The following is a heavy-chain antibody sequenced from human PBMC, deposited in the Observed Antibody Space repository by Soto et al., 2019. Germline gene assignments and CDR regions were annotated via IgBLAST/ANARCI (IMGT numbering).Heavy chain of an antibody. CDR3: ARDCLTGDPREAFDC. J-gene: IGHJ4*02. CDR2: IDPSSTDK. V-gene: IGHV3-21*01. CDR1: GFTFGAFS. Sequence: VGSLRLSCAASGFTFGAFSLSWVRQAPEKGLEWVSSIDPSSTDKHYADSVEGRFTISRDNAKNSLYLQMVTLRVEDTAVYYCARDCLTGDPREAFDCWGPGTLVTVSS. D-gene: IGHD7-27*01.